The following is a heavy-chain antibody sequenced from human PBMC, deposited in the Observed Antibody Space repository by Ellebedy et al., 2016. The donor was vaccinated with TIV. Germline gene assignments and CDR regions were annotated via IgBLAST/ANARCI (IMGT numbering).Heavy chain of an antibody. J-gene: IGHJ3*02. V-gene: IGHV3-7*01. D-gene: IGHD3-22*01. CDR1: GFTFSSYW. Sequence: GGSLRLXXAASGFTFSSYWMSWVRQAPGKGLEWVANIKQDGSEKYYVDSVKGRFTISRDNAKNSLYLQMNSLRVEDTAVYYCASSGTYDSSGAFDIWGQGTMVTVSS. CDR2: IKQDGSEK. CDR3: ASSGTYDSSGAFDI.